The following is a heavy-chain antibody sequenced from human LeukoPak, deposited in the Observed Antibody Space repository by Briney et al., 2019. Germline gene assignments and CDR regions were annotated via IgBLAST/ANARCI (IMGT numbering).Heavy chain of an antibody. CDR2: IKSKTDGGTT. D-gene: IGHD4-11*01. J-gene: IGHJ6*03. CDR3: TTASNPTVIYYYYYYMDV. V-gene: IGHV3-15*01. Sequence: PGGSLRLSCAASGFTFSNAWMSWVRQAPGKGLEWVGRIKSKTDGGTTDYAAPVKGRFTISRDDSKNTLYLQMNSLKTEDTAVYSCTTASNPTVIYYYYYYMDVWGKGTTVTVSS. CDR1: GFTFSNAW.